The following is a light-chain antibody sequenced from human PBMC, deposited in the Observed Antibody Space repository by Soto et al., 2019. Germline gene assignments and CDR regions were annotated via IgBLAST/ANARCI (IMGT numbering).Light chain of an antibody. Sequence: QSALTQSASVSGSPGQSITISCTGTSSDVGSYNVVSWYQNHPGKAPKLIIYEVTERPSGVSNRFSGSKSGNTAYLTISGLKAEDEADYYCSSYAGSDFVVFGGGTKLTVL. CDR2: EVT. J-gene: IGLJ2*01. CDR3: SSYAGSDFVV. CDR1: SSDVGSYNV. V-gene: IGLV2-23*02.